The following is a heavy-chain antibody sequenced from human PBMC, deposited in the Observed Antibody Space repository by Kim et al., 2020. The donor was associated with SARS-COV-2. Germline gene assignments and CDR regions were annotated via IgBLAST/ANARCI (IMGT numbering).Heavy chain of an antibody. CDR3: AAEYSSGWYERVYYYYYGMDV. CDR2: IWYDGSNK. Sequence: GGSLRLSCAASGFTFSSYGMHWVRQAPGKGLEWVAVIWYDGSNKYYADSVKGRFTISRDNSKNTLYLQMNSLRAEDTAVYYCAAEYSSGWYERVYYYYYGMDVWGQGTTVTVSS. J-gene: IGHJ6*02. D-gene: IGHD6-19*01. V-gene: IGHV3-33*01. CDR1: GFTFSSYG.